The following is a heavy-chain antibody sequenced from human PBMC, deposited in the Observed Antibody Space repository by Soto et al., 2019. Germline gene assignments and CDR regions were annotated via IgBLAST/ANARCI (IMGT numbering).Heavy chain of an antibody. CDR2: IDWDDDK. J-gene: IGHJ6*02. CDR3: ARIRIEVYGPFGLAV. CDR1: GFSLSTSGMC. V-gene: IGHV2-70*11. D-gene: IGHD3-22*01. Sequence: ESGPTLVNPTQTLTLTCTFSGFSLSTSGMCVSWIREPPGKALEWLARIDWDDDKYYSTSLKTRLTISKDTSKNQVVLTMTNMDPVDTASFSFARIRIEVYGPFGLAVWGQGTTVTVSS.